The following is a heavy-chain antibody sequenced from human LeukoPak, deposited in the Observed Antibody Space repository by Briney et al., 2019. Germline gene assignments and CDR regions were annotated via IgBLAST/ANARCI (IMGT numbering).Heavy chain of an antibody. CDR3: ARSTTQNYWYFDL. D-gene: IGHD4-17*01. CDR1: GFTFSSYA. V-gene: IGHV3-23*01. CDR2: ISGSGGNT. J-gene: IGHJ2*01. Sequence: GGSLRLSCAASGFTFSSYAMSWVRQAPGKGLEWVSAISGSGGNTDYADSVKGRFTISRDNSKNTLYLQMNSLRAEDTAVYYCARSTTQNYWYFDLWGRGTLVTVSS.